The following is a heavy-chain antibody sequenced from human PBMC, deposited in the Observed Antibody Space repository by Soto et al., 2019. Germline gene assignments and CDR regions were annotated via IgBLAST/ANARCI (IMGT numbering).Heavy chain of an antibody. D-gene: IGHD5-18*01. CDR3: TRDQRPGYSYGYVY. Sequence: PGGSLRLSCTASGFTFGDYAMSWFRQAPGKGLEWVGFIRSKAYGGTTEYAASVKGRFTISRDDSKSIAYLQMNSLKTEDTAVYYCTRDQRPGYSYGYVYWGQGTLVTVSS. CDR1: GFTFGDYA. J-gene: IGHJ4*02. CDR2: IRSKAYGGTT. V-gene: IGHV3-49*03.